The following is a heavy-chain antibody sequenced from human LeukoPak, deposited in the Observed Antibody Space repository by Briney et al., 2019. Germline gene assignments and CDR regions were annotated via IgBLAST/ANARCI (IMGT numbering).Heavy chain of an antibody. CDR2: MYDSGST. D-gene: IGHD1-26*01. CDR1: GGSISSYY. J-gene: IGHJ4*02. CDR3: ARHGGSYTFDF. Sequence: SETLSLTCTVSGGSISSYYWSWIRQPPGKGLELIGYMYDSGSTNYNPSLKSRVAISVDTSKHQFSLRLSSVTAADTAVYYCARHGGSYTFDFWGQGVLVTVSS. V-gene: IGHV4-59*01.